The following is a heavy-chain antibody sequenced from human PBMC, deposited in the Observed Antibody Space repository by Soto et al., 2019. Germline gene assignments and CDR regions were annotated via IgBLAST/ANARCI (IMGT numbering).Heavy chain of an antibody. Sequence: PGGSLRLSCAASGFSFGNYAMSWVRRAPGKGLEWVSGISGSGYTYYADSVEGRFTISRDNSKNTLYLQVNSLRAEDTAIYYCAKYGYCSGGNRQYYFAIWAPGTLVTVSS. J-gene: IGHJ4*02. CDR2: ISGSGYT. D-gene: IGHD2-15*01. CDR3: AKYGYCSGGNRQYYFAI. V-gene: IGHV3-23*01. CDR1: GFSFGNYA.